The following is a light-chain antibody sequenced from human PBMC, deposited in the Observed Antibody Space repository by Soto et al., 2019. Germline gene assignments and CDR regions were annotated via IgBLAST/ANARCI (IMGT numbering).Light chain of an antibody. Sequence: QSVLTQPPSASGTPGQRVTISCSGSSSKIGSNYVYWYQQLPGTAPKLLIYRNNQRPSGVPDRFSGSKSGTSASLAISGRRSDDEADYYCAAWDDSLSGPVFGGGTKLTVL. J-gene: IGLJ3*02. CDR1: SSKIGSNY. CDR2: RNN. V-gene: IGLV1-47*01. CDR3: AAWDDSLSGPV.